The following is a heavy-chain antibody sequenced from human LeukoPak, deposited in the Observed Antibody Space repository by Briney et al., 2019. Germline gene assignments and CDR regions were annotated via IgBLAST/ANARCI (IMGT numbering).Heavy chain of an antibody. J-gene: IGHJ5*02. CDR3: ARAIYDSSGYYYGWFDP. D-gene: IGHD3-22*01. CDR2: ISAYNGNT. CDR1: GYTFTSYG. V-gene: IGHV1-18*01. Sequence: ASVKVSCKASGYTFTSYGISWVRQAPGQGLEWMGWISAYNGNTNYAQKLQGRVTMTTDTSTSTAYMELSSLRSEDTAVYYCARAIYDSSGYYYGWFDPWGQGTLVTVSS.